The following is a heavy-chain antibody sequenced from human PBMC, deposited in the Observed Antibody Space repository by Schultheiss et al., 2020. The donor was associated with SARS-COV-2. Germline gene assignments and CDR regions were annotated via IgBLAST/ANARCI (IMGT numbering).Heavy chain of an antibody. CDR2: IYYSGST. D-gene: IGHD3-22*01. CDR1: GGSISSSSYY. J-gene: IGHJ4*02. V-gene: IGHV4-39*07. Sequence: SQTLSLTCTVSGGSISSSSYYWGWIRQPPGKGLEWIGSIYYSGSTYYNPSLKSRVTISVDTSKNQFSLKLSSVTAADTAVYYCARSYYYDSSGYLTFDYWGQGTLVTVSS. CDR3: ARSYYYDSSGYLTFDY.